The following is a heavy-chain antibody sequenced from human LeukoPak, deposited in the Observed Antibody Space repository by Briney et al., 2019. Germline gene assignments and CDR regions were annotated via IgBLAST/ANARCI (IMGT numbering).Heavy chain of an antibody. CDR2: ISYDGSNK. J-gene: IGHJ4*02. Sequence: GGSLRLSCAASGFTFSSYAMHWVRQAPGKGLEWVAVISYDGSNKYYADSVKGRFTISRDNSKNTLYLQMNSLRVEDTAVYYCARDRAYYDFWSGYAFDYWGQGTLVTVSS. CDR3: ARDRAYYDFWSGYAFDY. D-gene: IGHD3-3*01. V-gene: IGHV3-30-3*01. CDR1: GFTFSSYA.